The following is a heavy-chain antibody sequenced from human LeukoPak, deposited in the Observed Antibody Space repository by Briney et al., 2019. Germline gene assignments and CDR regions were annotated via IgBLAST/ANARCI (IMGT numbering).Heavy chain of an antibody. D-gene: IGHD3-10*01. Sequence: SETLSLTCTVSGGTIRSSVYSWGWIRQPPGKGLEWIGEINHSGSTNYNPSLKSRVTISVDTSKNQFSLKLSSVTAADTAVYYCARLVITMVRGVILYNWFDPWGQGTLVTVSS. CDR1: GGTIRSSVYS. CDR3: ARLVITMVRGVILYNWFDP. V-gene: IGHV4-39*07. CDR2: INHSGST. J-gene: IGHJ5*02.